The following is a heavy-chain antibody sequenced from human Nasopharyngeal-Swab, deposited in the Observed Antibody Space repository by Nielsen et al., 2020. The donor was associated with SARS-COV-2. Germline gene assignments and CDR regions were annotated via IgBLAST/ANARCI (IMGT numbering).Heavy chain of an antibody. CDR3: ARGRDGATSYSNYHMDV. D-gene: IGHD4/OR15-4a*01. V-gene: IGHV4-34*01. J-gene: IGHJ6*03. CDR2: INPTGET. Sequence: IRQPPGKGLEWIGQINPTGETNYNPSLGSRVSISLDSSRRQLSLKLSSVTPADTAVYFCARGRDGATSYSNYHMDVWGKGSAVTVSS.